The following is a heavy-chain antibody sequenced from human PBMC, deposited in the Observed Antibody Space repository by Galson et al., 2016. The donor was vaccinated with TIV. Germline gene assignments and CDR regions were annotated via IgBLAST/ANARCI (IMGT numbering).Heavy chain of an antibody. J-gene: IGHJ4*02. CDR3: ARGPADNY. V-gene: IGHV1-69*04. Sequence: SVKVSCKASGDTFSNYAISWVRQAPGQGLEWMGRIVPILNIANYAQEFQGRVTITADESTSTVYMELNSLRSDDTSVYYCARGPADNYWGLGTLVTVSS. CDR1: GDTFSNYA. CDR2: IVPILNIA.